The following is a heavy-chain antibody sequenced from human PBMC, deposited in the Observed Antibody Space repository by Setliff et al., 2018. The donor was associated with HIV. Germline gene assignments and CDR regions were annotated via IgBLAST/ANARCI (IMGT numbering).Heavy chain of an antibody. CDR2: MNPDSGNT. J-gene: IGHJ4*02. Sequence: GASVKVSCKASGYTFTGHYMHWVRQAPGQGLEWMGWMNPDSGNTGYAQKFQGRVTFTRDTSISTAYMERSSLRSEDTAVYYCVRGGTYYYDSSGYFIPGKYWGQGSLVTVSS. D-gene: IGHD3-22*01. CDR3: VRGGTYYYDSSGYFIPGKY. CDR1: GYTFTGHY. V-gene: IGHV1-8*03.